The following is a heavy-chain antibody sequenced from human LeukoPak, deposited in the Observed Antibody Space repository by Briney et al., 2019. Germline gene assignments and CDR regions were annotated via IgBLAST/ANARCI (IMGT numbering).Heavy chain of an antibody. CDR3: ATDWSTIFGVADRDDAFDI. D-gene: IGHD3-3*01. V-gene: IGHV1-24*01. CDR1: GYTLTELS. Sequence: ASVKVSCKVSGYTLTELSMRWVRQAPGKGLEWMGGFDPEDGETIYAQKFQGRVTMTEDTSTDTAYMELSSLRSEDTAVYYCATDWSTIFGVADRDDAFDIWGQGTMVTVSS. CDR2: FDPEDGET. J-gene: IGHJ3*02.